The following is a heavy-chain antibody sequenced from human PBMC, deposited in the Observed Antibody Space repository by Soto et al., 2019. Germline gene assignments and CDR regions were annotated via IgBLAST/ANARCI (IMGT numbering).Heavy chain of an antibody. CDR1: GFTVSSNY. Sequence: GGSLRLSCAASGFTVSSNYMSWVRQAPGKGLEWVSFIYSGGSTYYADSVKGRFTISRDNSKNTLYLQMNSLRAEDTAVYYCAGGGEYCSGGSCYPGAFDIWGQGTMVTVSS. J-gene: IGHJ3*02. D-gene: IGHD2-15*01. CDR3: AGGGEYCSGGSCYPGAFDI. V-gene: IGHV3-53*01. CDR2: IYSGGST.